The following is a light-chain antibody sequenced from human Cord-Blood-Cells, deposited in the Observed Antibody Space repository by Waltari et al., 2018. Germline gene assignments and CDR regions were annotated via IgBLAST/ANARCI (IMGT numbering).Light chain of an antibody. CDR2: AVS. Sequence: QSALTQPPSASGSPGQSVTISSTGTRSDVGGYNYGSWYQQHPGKAPKRMTHAVSRRPSGVPDRVSGSTSGNTASLSVSELQAEDEAEYYGSSYACSNNLVFGGGTKLTVL. V-gene: IGLV2-8*01. CDR1: RSDVGGYNY. CDR3: SSYACSNNLV. J-gene: IGLJ2*01.